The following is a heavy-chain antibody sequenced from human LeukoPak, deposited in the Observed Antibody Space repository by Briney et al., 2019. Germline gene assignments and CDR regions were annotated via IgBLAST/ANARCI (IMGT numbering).Heavy chain of an antibody. CDR2: IYPGDSAT. V-gene: IGHV5-51*01. Sequence: GESLKITCQGSGYTFTSYSIGWVRQVPGKGLEWMGFIYPGDSATSYSPSFQGQVTISADKSISTAYLQWSSLKASDTAMYSCARHNQDIVLMVYAMGWYFDLWGRGTLVTVSS. D-gene: IGHD2-8*01. J-gene: IGHJ2*01. CDR3: ARHNQDIVLMVYAMGWYFDL. CDR1: GYTFTSYS.